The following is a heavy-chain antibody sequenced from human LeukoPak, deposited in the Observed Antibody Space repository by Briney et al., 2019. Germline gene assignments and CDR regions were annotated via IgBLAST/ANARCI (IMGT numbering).Heavy chain of an antibody. V-gene: IGHV4-39*07. CDR2: IYYSGST. Sequence: PSETLSLTCTVSGGSISSSSYYWGWIRQPPGKGLEWIGSIYYSGSTYYNPSLKSRVTISVDTSKNQFSLKLSSVTAADTAVYYCARDDRGSDSAFDIWGQGTMVTVSS. CDR1: GGSISSSSYY. J-gene: IGHJ3*02. D-gene: IGHD1-26*01. CDR3: ARDDRGSDSAFDI.